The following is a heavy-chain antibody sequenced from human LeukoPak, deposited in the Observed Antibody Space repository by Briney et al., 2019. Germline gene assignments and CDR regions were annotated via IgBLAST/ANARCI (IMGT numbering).Heavy chain of an antibody. V-gene: IGHV1-18*01. J-gene: IGHJ4*02. CDR2: ISAYNGNT. D-gene: IGHD6-13*01. Sequence: ASVKVSCTASGYTFTSYGISWVRQAPGQGLEWMGWISAYNGNTNYAQKLQGRVTMTTDTSTSTAYMELRSLRSDDTAVYYCARDGRPGYSSSWYYFDYWGQGTLVTVSS. CDR1: GYTFTSYG. CDR3: ARDGRPGYSSSWYYFDY.